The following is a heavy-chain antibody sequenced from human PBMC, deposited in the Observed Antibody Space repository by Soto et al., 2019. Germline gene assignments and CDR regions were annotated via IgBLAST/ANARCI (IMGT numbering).Heavy chain of an antibody. Sequence: SETLSLTCTVSGGSISSYYWSWIRQPPGKGLEWIGYIYYSGSTNYNPSLKSRVTISVDTSKNQFSLKLSSVTAADTAVYYCARGAQSTYYDFWSGSYYMDVWGKGTTVTVSS. J-gene: IGHJ6*03. V-gene: IGHV4-59*12. D-gene: IGHD3-3*01. CDR1: GGSISSYY. CDR3: ARGAQSTYYDFWSGSYYMDV. CDR2: IYYSGST.